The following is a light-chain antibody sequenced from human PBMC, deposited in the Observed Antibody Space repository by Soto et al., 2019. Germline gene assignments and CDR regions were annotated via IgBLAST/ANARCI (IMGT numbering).Light chain of an antibody. J-gene: IGKJ1*01. Sequence: EIVITQCPANLSVSPGERATLSWRASQSVTSKLAWYPQKPGQAPRLLIYGASTRDTGIPARFSGSGAGTECTLTISSLQSEDVAVDYCQQYGSSPQTFGQGTKVDIK. CDR3: QQYGSSPQT. CDR2: GAS. V-gene: IGKV3-15*01. CDR1: QSVTSK.